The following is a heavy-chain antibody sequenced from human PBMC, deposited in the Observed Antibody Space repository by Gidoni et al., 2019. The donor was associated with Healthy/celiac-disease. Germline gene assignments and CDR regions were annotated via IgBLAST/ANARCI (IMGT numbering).Heavy chain of an antibody. Sequence: QVQLVQSGAEVKKPGASVKVSCKASGYTFTGYYMPWVRQAPAQGLGWLGWINPNSGGTNYAQKFQGRVTMTRDTSISTAYMELSRLRSDDTAVYYCARDPGDITMIVVGRNDAFDIWGQGTMVTVSS. D-gene: IGHD3-22*01. CDR1: GYTFTGYY. CDR3: ARDPGDITMIVVGRNDAFDI. CDR2: INPNSGGT. J-gene: IGHJ3*02. V-gene: IGHV1-2*02.